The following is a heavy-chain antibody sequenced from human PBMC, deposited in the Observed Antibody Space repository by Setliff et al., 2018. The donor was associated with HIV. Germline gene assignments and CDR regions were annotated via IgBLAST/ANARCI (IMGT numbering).Heavy chain of an antibody. D-gene: IGHD3-22*01. CDR3: ATGGLVGSGYYYCGFHH. V-gene: IGHV4-59*08. CDR2: IYYSGST. J-gene: IGHJ1*01. Sequence: SETLSLTCTVSGGSISSHYWSWIRQPPLKGLEWIGYIYYSGSTNYNPSLKSRVTMSVDPSKNQLSLKLISVTAADTAVYYCATGGLVGSGYYYCGFHHWGQGTLVTVSS. CDR1: GGSISSHY.